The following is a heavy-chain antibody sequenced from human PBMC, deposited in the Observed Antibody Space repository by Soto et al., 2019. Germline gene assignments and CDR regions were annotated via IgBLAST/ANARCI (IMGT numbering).Heavy chain of an antibody. J-gene: IGHJ4*02. V-gene: IGHV4-39*01. CDR1: GGSISSSSYY. CDR3: ARRGGATIMDY. CDR2: IYYSGST. D-gene: IGHD5-12*01. Sequence: SETLSLTCTVSGGSISSSSYYWDWIRQPPGKGLEWIGSIYYSGSTYYNPSLKSRVTISVDTSKNQFSLKLSSVTTADTAVYYCARRGGATIMDYWGQGTLVTVSS.